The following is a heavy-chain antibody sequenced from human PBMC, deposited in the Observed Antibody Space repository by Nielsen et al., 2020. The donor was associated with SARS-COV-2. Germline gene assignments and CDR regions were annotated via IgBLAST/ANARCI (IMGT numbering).Heavy chain of an antibody. CDR2: IIPILGIA. Sequence: WVRQAPGQGLEWMGRIIPILGIANYAQKFQGRVTITADKSTSTAYMELSSLRSEDTAVYYCARDNVLLWLGESGDAFDIWGHGTMVTVSS. CDR3: ARDNVLLWLGESGDAFDI. D-gene: IGHD3-10*01. V-gene: IGHV1-69*04. J-gene: IGHJ3*02.